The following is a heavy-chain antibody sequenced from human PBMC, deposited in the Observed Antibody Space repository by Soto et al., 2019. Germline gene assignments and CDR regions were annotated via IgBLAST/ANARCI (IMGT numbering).Heavy chain of an antibody. CDR1: GFTFSDHY. Sequence: EVQLEESGGGLVQPGGSLRLFCAASGFTFSDHYMDWVRQAPGKGLEWVGRTRNKANSYTTEYAASVKGRFTISRDDSERSLYLHMNNLKTEDTAVYYCARVGHPGERPVLGNNWGQGTLVTVSS. J-gene: IGHJ4*02. CDR2: TRNKANSYTT. CDR3: ARVGHPGERPVLGNN. D-gene: IGHD7-27*01. V-gene: IGHV3-72*01.